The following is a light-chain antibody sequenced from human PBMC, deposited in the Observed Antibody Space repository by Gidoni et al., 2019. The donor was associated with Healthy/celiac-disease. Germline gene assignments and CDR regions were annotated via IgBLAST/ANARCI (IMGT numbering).Light chain of an antibody. CDR3: QQYGSSPLFT. CDR2: GAS. Sequence: IVLTQPPGTLSLSPGERATLSCRASQSVSSSYLAWYQQKPGQAPRLLIYGASSRATGIPDRLSGSGSGTDFTLTISRLEPEDFAVYYCQQYGSSPLFTFGPGTKVDIK. V-gene: IGKV3-20*01. J-gene: IGKJ3*01. CDR1: QSVSSSY.